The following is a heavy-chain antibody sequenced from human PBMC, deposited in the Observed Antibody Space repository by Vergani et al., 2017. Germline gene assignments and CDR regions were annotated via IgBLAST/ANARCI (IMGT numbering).Heavy chain of an antibody. CDR2: ISAYNGNT. V-gene: IGHV1-18*04. D-gene: IGHD4-23*01. J-gene: IGHJ4*02. CDR1: GYTFTSYG. Sequence: QVQLVQSGAEVKKPGASVKVSCEASGYTFTSYGISWVRQAPGQGLEWKGWISAYNGNTNYAQKLQGRVTMTTDTSTSTAYMELRSLRSDDTAVYYCAREAILTTVVTPVRYWGQGTLVTVSS. CDR3: AREAILTTVVTPVRY.